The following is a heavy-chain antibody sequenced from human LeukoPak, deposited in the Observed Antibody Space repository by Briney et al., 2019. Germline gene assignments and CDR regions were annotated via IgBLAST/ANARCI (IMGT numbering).Heavy chain of an antibody. V-gene: IGHV4-31*03. CDR1: GASISSGGYF. CDR3: ARAPGSAYNAYYFDY. Sequence: SQTLSLTCTVSGASISSGGYFWGWIRQHPWKGLEWMGYFFYSGSTYYNPSLKSRVTISVDKSKNQISLKLGSVTAADTDVYYCARAPGSAYNAYYFDYWGQGTLVTVSS. D-gene: IGHD1-1*01. CDR2: FFYSGST. J-gene: IGHJ4*02.